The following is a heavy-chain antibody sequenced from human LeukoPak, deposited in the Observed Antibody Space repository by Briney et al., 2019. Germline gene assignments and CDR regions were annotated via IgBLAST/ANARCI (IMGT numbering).Heavy chain of an antibody. CDR1: GFTFSSYG. J-gene: IGHJ4*02. Sequence: PGGSLRLSCAASGFTFSSYGMHWVRQAPGKGLEWVAVISYDGSNKYYADSVKGRFTISRDNSKNTLYLQMNSLRAEDTAMYYCAKVVGSGWDEGARFDYWGQGTLVTVSS. V-gene: IGHV3-30*18. CDR2: ISYDGSNK. D-gene: IGHD6-19*01. CDR3: AKVVGSGWDEGARFDY.